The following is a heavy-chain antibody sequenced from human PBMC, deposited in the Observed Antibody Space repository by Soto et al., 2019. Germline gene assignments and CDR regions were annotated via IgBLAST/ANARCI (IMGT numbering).Heavy chain of an antibody. CDR2: ISGSGGST. CDR3: AKDHVHGYDSSGFDFDY. CDR1: GFTFSSYA. J-gene: IGHJ4*02. D-gene: IGHD3-22*01. V-gene: IGHV3-23*01. Sequence: PGGSLRLSCAASGFTFSSYAMSWVRQAPGKGLEWVSAISGSGGSTYYADSVKGRFTISRDNSKNTLYLQMNSLRAEDTAVYYCAKDHVHGYDSSGFDFDYWGQGTLVTVSS.